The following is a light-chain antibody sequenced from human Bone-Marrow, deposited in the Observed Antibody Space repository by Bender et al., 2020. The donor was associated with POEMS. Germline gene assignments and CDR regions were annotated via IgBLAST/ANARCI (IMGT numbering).Light chain of an antibody. CDR1: SSDIGGFVF. V-gene: IGLV2-14*03. CDR3: SSYTSRSVFHV. J-gene: IGLJ1*01. CDR2: DVY. Sequence: QSALTQPASVSGSPGQSITISCTGTSSDIGGFVFVSWYQQHPDKAPKLILFDVYNRPSGVSHRFSGSKSGSTASLTISGLQADDEADYYCSSYTSRSVFHVFGTGTKVTVL.